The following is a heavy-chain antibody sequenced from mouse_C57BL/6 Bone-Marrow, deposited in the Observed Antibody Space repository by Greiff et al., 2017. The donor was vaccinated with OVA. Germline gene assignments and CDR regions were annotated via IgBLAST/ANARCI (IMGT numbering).Heavy chain of an antibody. D-gene: IGHD1-1*01. V-gene: IGHV5-9-1*02. Sequence: EVQGVESGEGLVKPGGSLKLSCAASGFTFSSYAMSWVRQTPEKRLEWVAYISSGGDYIYYADTVKGRFTISRDNARNTLYLQMSSLKSEDTAMYYCTRNYYAPFAYWGQGTLVTVSA. CDR3: TRNYYAPFAY. J-gene: IGHJ3*01. CDR1: GFTFSSYA. CDR2: ISSGGDYI.